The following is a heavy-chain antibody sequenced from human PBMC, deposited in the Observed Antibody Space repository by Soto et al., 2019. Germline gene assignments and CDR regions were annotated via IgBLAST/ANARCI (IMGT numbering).Heavy chain of an antibody. Sequence: QVQLVESGGGVVQPGRSLRLSCAASGFTFSSYGMHWVRQAPGKGLEWVAVIWYDGSNKYYADSVKGRFTISRDNSKNTLYRQMNSLRAEDTAVYYCARAIKAPDYGDYYYYYGMDVWGQGTTVTVSS. CDR2: IWYDGSNK. D-gene: IGHD4-17*01. J-gene: IGHJ6*02. V-gene: IGHV3-33*01. CDR3: ARAIKAPDYGDYYYYYGMDV. CDR1: GFTFSSYG.